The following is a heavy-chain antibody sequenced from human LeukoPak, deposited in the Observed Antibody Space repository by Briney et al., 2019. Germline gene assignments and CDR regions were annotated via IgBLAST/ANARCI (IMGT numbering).Heavy chain of an antibody. Sequence: GGSLRLSCAASGFTVSSNYMSWVRQAPGKGLEWVSVIYSGGSTYYADSVKGRFTISRDNSKNTLYLQMNSLRAEDTAVYYCASYVDTAMAAGVAFDIWGQGTMVTVAS. CDR1: GFTVSSNY. J-gene: IGHJ3*02. D-gene: IGHD5-18*01. CDR3: ASYVDTAMAAGVAFDI. CDR2: IYSGGST. V-gene: IGHV3-53*01.